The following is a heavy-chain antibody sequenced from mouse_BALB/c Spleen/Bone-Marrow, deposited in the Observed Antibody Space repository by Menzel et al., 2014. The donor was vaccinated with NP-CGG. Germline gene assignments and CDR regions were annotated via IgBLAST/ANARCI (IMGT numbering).Heavy chain of an antibody. CDR3: TREGGYFDY. CDR2: IHPGNGDT. CDR1: GYTISSYN. V-gene: IGHV1-12*01. Sequence: QVQLQQSGAELVKPGASVKMSCKASGYTISSYNMHWVKQTPGQGLEWIGAIHPGNGDTSYSQKFKGKATLTADKSSSTAYMHLSSLTSEDSAVYYCTREGGYFDYWGQGTTLAVSS. J-gene: IGHJ2*01.